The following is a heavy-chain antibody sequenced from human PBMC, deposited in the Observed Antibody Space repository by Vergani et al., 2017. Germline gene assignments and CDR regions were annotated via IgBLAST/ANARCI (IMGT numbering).Heavy chain of an antibody. Sequence: QVQLVQSGAEVKKPGASVKVSCKASGYTFTSYAMHWVRQAPGQRLEWMGWINAGNGNTKYSQKFQGRVTITRDTSASTAYMELSSLRSEDTAVYYCARDSREQLVYYVDYWGQGTLVTVSA. D-gene: IGHD6-13*01. V-gene: IGHV1-3*01. CDR2: INAGNGNT. CDR1: GYTFTSYA. CDR3: ARDSREQLVYYVDY. J-gene: IGHJ4*02.